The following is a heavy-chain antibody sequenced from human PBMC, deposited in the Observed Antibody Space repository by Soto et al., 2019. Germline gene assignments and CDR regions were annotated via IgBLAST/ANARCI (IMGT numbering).Heavy chain of an antibody. J-gene: IGHJ6*02. Sequence: PGGSLRLSCAASGFTFSSYGMQWVRQAPGKGLEWVAVIWYEGSNKYYADSVKGRFTISRDNSKNTLYLQMNSLRAEDTAVYYCARDPYSSSWYDYYYYGMDVWGQGTTVTVSS. CDR1: GFTFSSYG. V-gene: IGHV3-33*01. CDR3: ARDPYSSSWYDYYYYGMDV. D-gene: IGHD6-13*01. CDR2: IWYEGSNK.